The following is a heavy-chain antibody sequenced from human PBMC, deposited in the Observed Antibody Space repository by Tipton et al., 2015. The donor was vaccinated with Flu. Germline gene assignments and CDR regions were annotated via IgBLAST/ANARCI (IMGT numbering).Heavy chain of an antibody. CDR2: IYYSGST. J-gene: IGHJ5*02. CDR1: GGSISSYY. CDR3: ARALVITTTMGGDWFDP. Sequence: LRLSCTVSGGSISSYYWSWIRQLPGKGLEWIGYIYYSGSTNYNPSLKSRVTISVDMSKNQFSLNLSSVTAADTAVYYCARALVITTTMGGDWFDPWGQGTLVTVSS. D-gene: IGHD3-10*01. V-gene: IGHV4-59*01.